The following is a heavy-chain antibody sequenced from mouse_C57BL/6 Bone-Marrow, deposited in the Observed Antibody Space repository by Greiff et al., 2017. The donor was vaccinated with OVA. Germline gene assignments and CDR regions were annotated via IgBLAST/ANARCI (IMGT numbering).Heavy chain of an antibody. CDR2: IYPGDGDT. D-gene: IGHD4-1*01. V-gene: IGHV1-82*01. J-gene: IGHJ2*01. CDR3: AREDWDERGFDY. CDR1: GYAFSSSW. Sequence: VMLVESGPELVKPGASVKISCKASGYAFSSSWMNWVKQRPGKGLEWIGRIYPGDGDTNYNGKFKGKATLTADKSSSTAYMQLSSLTSEDSAVYFCAREDWDERGFDYWGQGTTLTVSS.